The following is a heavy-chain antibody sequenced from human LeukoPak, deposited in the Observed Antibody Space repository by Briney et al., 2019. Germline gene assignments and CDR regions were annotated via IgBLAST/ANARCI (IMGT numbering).Heavy chain of an antibody. CDR2: IIPIFGTA. J-gene: IGHJ4*02. CDR1: GGTFSSYA. Sequence: SVKVSCKASGGTFSSYAISWVRQAPGQGLEWMGGIIPIFGTANYAQKFQGRVTITADESTSTAYMELSSLRSEDTAVYYCARAHAGYDFWSGLNDYWGQGTLVTVSS. D-gene: IGHD3-3*01. CDR3: ARAHAGYDFWSGLNDY. V-gene: IGHV1-69*13.